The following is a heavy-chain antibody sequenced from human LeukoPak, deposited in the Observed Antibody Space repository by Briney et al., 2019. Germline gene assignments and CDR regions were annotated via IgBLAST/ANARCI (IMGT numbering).Heavy chain of an antibody. CDR1: GYTFTGYY. V-gene: IGHV1-2*02. CDR2: INPSSGGT. D-gene: IGHD6-13*01. Sequence: ASVTVSCKSSGYTFTGYYMHWVRQAPGQGLEWMGWINPSSGGTNYARKFQGRVTMTRDTSISTAYMELSSVRSDDTALSSCAEAQTMAAAGSGPGDFWGQGTLVSVCS. CDR3: AEAQTMAAAGSGPGDF. J-gene: IGHJ4*02.